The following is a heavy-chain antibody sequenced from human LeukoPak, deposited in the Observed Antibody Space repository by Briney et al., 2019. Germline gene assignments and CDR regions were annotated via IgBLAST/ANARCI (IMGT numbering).Heavy chain of an antibody. D-gene: IGHD2-15*01. CDR2: ISGSGGST. Sequence: GGSLRLSCAASGFTFSSYAMSWVRQAPGKGLEWVSAISGSGGSTYYADSVKGRFTISRDNSKNTLYLQMSSLRAEDTAVYYCARDRVVAATPGYFDYWGQGTLVTVSS. CDR3: ARDRVVAATPGYFDY. J-gene: IGHJ4*02. CDR1: GFTFSSYA. V-gene: IGHV3-23*01.